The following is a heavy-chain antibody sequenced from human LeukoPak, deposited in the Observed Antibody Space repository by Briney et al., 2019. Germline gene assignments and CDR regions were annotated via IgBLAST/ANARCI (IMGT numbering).Heavy chain of an antibody. D-gene: IGHD4-23*01. V-gene: IGHV3-23*01. J-gene: IGHJ5*02. CDR2: ISGSGGST. CDR3: ASSTVVSRANWFDP. CDR1: GFTFSSYA. Sequence: GGSLRLSCAASGFTFSSYAMSWVRQAPGKGLEWVSAISGSGGSTYYADSVKGRFTISRDNSKNTLCLQMNSLRAEDTAVYYCASSTVVSRANWFDPWGQGTLVTVSS.